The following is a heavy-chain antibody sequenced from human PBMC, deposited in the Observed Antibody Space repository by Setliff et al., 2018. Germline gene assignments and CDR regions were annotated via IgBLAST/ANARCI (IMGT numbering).Heavy chain of an antibody. V-gene: IGHV3-30*02. CDR2: IRYDGTSK. Sequence: PGGSLRLSCAASGFIFSNYGMHWVRQAPGKGPEWVAFIRYDGTSKYHADSVKGRFTISRDNSKNTLYLQMNSLRAEDTAVYYCVKVSGRFGAGFDSWGQGTLVTVSS. CDR1: GFIFSNYG. D-gene: IGHD3-10*01. J-gene: IGHJ4*02. CDR3: VKVSGRFGAGFDS.